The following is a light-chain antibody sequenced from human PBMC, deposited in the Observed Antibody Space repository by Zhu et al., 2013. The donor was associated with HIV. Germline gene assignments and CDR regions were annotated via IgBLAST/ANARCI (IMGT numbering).Light chain of an antibody. CDR3: QQGHSSPXT. CDR2: AAS. J-gene: IGKJ4*01. V-gene: IGKV1-39*01. Sequence: DIQMTQSPSSLSASVGDRVKITYRASQGISTYLNWYQHKPGKAPKLLINAASSLQRGVPPRFSGSGSGTDFTLTIGSLQPEDFATYYCQQGHSSPXTFGGGTRVEI. CDR1: QGISTY.